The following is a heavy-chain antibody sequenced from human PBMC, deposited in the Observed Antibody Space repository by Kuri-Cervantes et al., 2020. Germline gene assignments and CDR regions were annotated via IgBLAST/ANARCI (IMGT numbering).Heavy chain of an antibody. CDR2: IYSGGST. Sequence: GGFLRPSVAASGFTVISNYMSWVRQAPGKGLEWVSVIYSGGSTYYADSVKGRFTISRDNSKNTLYLQMNSLRAEDTAVYYCAKSNGSGSYSWIDLMLNKITQYYFDYWGQGTLVTVSS. CDR1: GFTVISNY. V-gene: IGHV3-53*01. D-gene: IGHD3-10*01. J-gene: IGHJ4*02. CDR3: AKSNGSGSYSWIDLMLNKITQYYFDY.